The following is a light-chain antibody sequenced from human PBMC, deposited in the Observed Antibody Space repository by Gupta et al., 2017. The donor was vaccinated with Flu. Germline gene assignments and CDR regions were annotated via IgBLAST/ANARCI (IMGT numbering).Light chain of an antibody. CDR2: DTS. J-gene: IGKJ4*01. CDR1: QTIRNF. CDR3: QLSSG. V-gene: IGKV3-11*01. Sequence: VLTQSPATLSLSPGERATLSCRASQTIRNFLAWYQQKPGQAPRLLIYDTSNRATGIPARFSGSGTGTDFFLTISSLEPEDFAGYYGQLSSGFGGGTKVEIK.